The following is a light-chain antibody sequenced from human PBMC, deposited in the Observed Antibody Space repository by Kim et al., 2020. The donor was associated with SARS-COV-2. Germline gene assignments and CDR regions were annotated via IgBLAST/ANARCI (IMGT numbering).Light chain of an antibody. CDR3: QQSRTIPYT. J-gene: IGKJ2*01. Sequence: DIQMTQSPSSLSASVGDRVTITCRASQSIRTYLNWYQQKPGKAPNLLIYAASSLQSGVPSRFSGSGSGTDFTLTIRGLQPEDLATYYCQQSRTIPYTFGQGTKLEI. V-gene: IGKV1-39*01. CDR2: AAS. CDR1: QSIRTY.